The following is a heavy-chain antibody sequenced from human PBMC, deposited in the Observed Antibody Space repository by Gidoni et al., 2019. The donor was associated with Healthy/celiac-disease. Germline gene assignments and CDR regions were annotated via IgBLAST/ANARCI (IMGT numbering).Heavy chain of an antibody. Sequence: QVQLVQSGAEVKKPGSSVKVSSKASGGTFSSSTISWVRQAPGQGLEWMGRIIPILGIANYAQKFQGRVTITADKSTSTAYMELSSLRSEDTAVYYCAGSHCSGGSCYSGVLDYWGQGTLVTVSS. CDR3: AGSHCSGGSCYSGVLDY. CDR2: IIPILGIA. CDR1: GGTFSSST. D-gene: IGHD2-15*01. V-gene: IGHV1-69*02. J-gene: IGHJ4*02.